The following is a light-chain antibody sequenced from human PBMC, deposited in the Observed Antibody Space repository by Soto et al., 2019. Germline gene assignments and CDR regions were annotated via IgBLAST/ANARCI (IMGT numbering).Light chain of an antibody. J-gene: IGLJ2*01. CDR2: EVS. CDR3: SSYTRRSHVV. Sequence: QSALTQSASVSGSPGQSITISCTGTSSDVGGYNYVSWYQQHPGKAPKLMIYEVSNRPSGVSNRFSGSKSGNTASLTISGLQAEDEANYYCSSYTRRSHVVFGGGTKLTVL. CDR1: SSDVGGYNY. V-gene: IGLV2-14*01.